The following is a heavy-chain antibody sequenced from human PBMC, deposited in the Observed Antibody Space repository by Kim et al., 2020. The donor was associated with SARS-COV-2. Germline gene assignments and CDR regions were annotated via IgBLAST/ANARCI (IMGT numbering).Heavy chain of an antibody. J-gene: IGHJ4*03. CDR3: ARDPYYDYVWGSYRPYGYLDY. CDR2: IKQDGSAK. V-gene: IGHV3-7*03. Sequence: GGSLRLSCAASGFTFSSYWMSWVRQAPGKGLEWVANIKQDGSAKYYVDSVKGRFTISRDNAKNSLYLQMNSLRAEDTAVYYCARDPYYDYVWGSYRPYGYLDYWGQGTLVTVSS. CDR1: GFTFSSYW. D-gene: IGHD3-16*01.